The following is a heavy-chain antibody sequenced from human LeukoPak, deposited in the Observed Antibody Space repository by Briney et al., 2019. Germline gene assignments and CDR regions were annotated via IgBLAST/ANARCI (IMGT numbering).Heavy chain of an antibody. CDR3: ARDQTYDYGDFHFPLDY. J-gene: IGHJ4*02. D-gene: IGHD4-17*01. CDR2: IYYSGST. Sequence: SETLSLTCTVSGGSISSYYWSWIRQPPGKGLEWIGYIYYSGSTNYNPSLKSRVTISVDKSKNQFSLKLSSVTAADTAVYYCARDQTYDYGDFHFPLDYWGQGTLVTVSS. V-gene: IGHV4-59*12. CDR1: GGSISSYY.